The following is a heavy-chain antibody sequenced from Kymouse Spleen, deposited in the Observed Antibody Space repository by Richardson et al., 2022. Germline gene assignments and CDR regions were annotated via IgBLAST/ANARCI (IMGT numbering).Heavy chain of an antibody. Sequence: QVQLVQSGAEVKKPGASVKVSCKASGYTFTSYGISWVRQAPGQGLEWMGWISAYNGNTNYAQKLQGRVTMTTDTSTSTAYMELRSLRSDDTAVYYCARDTYYDILTGLMRRTFDYWGQGTLVTVSS. CDR1: GYTFTSYG. V-gene: IGHV1-18*01. CDR2: ISAYNGNT. CDR3: ARDTYYDILTGLMRRTFDY. D-gene: IGHD3-9*01. J-gene: IGHJ4*02.